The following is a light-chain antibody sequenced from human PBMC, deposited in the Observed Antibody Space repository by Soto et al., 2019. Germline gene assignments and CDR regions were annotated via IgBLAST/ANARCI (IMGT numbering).Light chain of an antibody. CDR1: KLGDKY. CDR2: QDS. V-gene: IGLV3-1*01. CDR3: QAWDSSTAVV. J-gene: IGLJ2*01. Sequence: SYELTQPPSVSVSPGQTASMTCSGDKLGDKYACWYQQKPGQSPVLVIYQDSKRPSGIPERFSGSNSGNTATLTISGTQAMDEADYYCQAWDSSTAVVFGGGTKVTVL.